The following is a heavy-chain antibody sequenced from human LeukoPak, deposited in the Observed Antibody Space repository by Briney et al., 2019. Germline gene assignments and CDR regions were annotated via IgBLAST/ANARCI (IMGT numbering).Heavy chain of an antibody. CDR3: ARERGTYYDSSGYSFDY. J-gene: IGHJ4*02. V-gene: IGHV1-46*01. Sequence: ASVMVSCKASGYTFTSYYMHWVRQAPGQGLEWMGIINPSGGSTSYAQKFQGRVTMTRDTSTSTVYMELSSLRSEDTAVYYCARERGTYYDSSGYSFDYWGQGTLVTVSS. CDR2: INPSGGST. CDR1: GYTFTSYY. D-gene: IGHD3-22*01.